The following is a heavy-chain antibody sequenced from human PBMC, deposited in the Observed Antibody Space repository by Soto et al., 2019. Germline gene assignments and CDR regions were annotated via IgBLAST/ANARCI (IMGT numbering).Heavy chain of an antibody. D-gene: IGHD6-19*01. Sequence: SETLSLTCTVSGGSSSRDYWSWIRQPPGKGLEWIGYIYYSGSTNYNPSLKSRVTISVDTSKNQFFLKLSSVTAADTAVYYCARTSGWYDSWGQGTLVTVSS. CDR3: ARTSGWYDS. CDR1: GGSSSRDY. J-gene: IGHJ5*01. CDR2: IYYSGST. V-gene: IGHV4-59*08.